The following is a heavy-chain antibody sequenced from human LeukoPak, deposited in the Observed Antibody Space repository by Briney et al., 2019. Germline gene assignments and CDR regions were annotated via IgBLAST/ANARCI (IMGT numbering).Heavy chain of an antibody. Sequence: ASVKVSCKASGYTFTNYAVHWVRQAPGQRLEWMAWINCGKGNPKYSQKLQGRIAITRDTSASTVYMELRSLRFEDMAVYYCVREGPEYYDSGLDHWGQGTLVTVSS. CDR3: VREGPEYYDSGLDH. CDR1: GYTFTNYA. D-gene: IGHD3-22*01. V-gene: IGHV1-3*03. J-gene: IGHJ4*02. CDR2: INCGKGNP.